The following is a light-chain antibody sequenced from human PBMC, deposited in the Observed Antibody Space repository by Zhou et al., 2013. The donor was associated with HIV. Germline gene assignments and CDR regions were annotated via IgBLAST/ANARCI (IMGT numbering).Light chain of an antibody. CDR3: QQYGISPALT. CDR2: GAS. J-gene: IGKJ4*01. Sequence: EIVLTQSPGTLSLSPGERATLSCRASQSVSSSYLAWYQQKPGQAPRLLIYGASNRATGIPDRFSGRGSRTDFTLTISRLEPEDFAVYYCQQYGISPALTFGGGTKVEIK. V-gene: IGKV3-20*01. CDR1: QSVSSSY.